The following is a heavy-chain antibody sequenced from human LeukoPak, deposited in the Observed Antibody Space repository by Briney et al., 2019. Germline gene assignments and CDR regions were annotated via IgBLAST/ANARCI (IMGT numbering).Heavy chain of an antibody. J-gene: IGHJ4*02. CDR1: GGSISTYY. V-gene: IGHV4-34*01. CDR2: INHSGST. CDR3: ARAVDFDY. Sequence: ETLSLTCTVSGGSISTYYWSWIRQPPGKGLEWIGEINHSGSTNYNPSLKSRVTISVDTSKNQFSLKLSSVTAADTAVYYCARAVDFDYWGQGTLVTVSS.